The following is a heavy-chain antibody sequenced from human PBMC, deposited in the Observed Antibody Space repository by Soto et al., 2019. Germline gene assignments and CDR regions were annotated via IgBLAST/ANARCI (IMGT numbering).Heavy chain of an antibody. Sequence: TLSLTCTVSGGSVSSGSDCWNWIRQPPGKGLEWIGYIYYSGSTYYNPSLKSRVTISVDTSKNQFSLKLSSVTAADTAVYYCARGGYSSSWYLRWFDPWGQGTLVTVSS. CDR2: IYYSGST. CDR3: ARGGYSSSWYLRWFDP. D-gene: IGHD6-13*01. J-gene: IGHJ5*02. CDR1: GGSVSSGSDC. V-gene: IGHV4-30-4*08.